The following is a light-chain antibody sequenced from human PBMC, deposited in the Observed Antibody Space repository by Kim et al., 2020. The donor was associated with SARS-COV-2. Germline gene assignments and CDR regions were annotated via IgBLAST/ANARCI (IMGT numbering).Light chain of an antibody. Sequence: AIRITQSPSSLSASTGDRVTITCRASQGISSYLAWYQQKPGKAPKLLIYAASTLQSGGPSRFSGSGSGTDFTLTISCLQSEDFATYYCQQYCSYPLTFGGGTKVDIK. J-gene: IGKJ4*01. CDR3: QQYCSYPLT. CDR2: AAS. CDR1: QGISSY. V-gene: IGKV1-8*01.